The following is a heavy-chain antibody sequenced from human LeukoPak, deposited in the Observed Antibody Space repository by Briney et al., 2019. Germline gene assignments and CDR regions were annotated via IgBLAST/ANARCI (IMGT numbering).Heavy chain of an antibody. CDR2: IYSGGST. D-gene: IGHD1-26*01. CDR1: GFTVSSNY. J-gene: IGHJ6*03. V-gene: IGHV3-53*01. Sequence: PGGSLRLSCAASGFTVSSNYMSWVRQAPGKGLEWVSVIYSGGSTYYADSVKGRFTISRDNSKNTLYLQMNSLRAEDTAVYYCAKTSGSYSYYYYYMDVWGKGTTVTVSS. CDR3: AKTSGSYSYYYYYMDV.